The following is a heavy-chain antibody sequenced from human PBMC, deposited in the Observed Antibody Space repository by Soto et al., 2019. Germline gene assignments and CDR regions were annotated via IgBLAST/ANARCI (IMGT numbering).Heavy chain of an antibody. J-gene: IGHJ6*02. CDR1: GYSFTCYW. D-gene: IGHD3-10*01. CDR3: ARPPARQIGEDYYYYGMDV. CDR2: IYPGDSDT. V-gene: IGHV5-51*01. Sequence: GESLKISCKGSGYSFTCYWIGWVRQMPGKGLEWMGIIYPGDSDTRYSPSFQGQVTISADKSISTAYLQWSSLKASDTAMYYCARPPARQIGEDYYYYGMDVWGQGTTVTVSS.